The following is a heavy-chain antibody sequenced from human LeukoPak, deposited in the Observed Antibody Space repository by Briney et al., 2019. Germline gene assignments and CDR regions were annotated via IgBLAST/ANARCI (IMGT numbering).Heavy chain of an antibody. CDR3: AKDLALRGNYYFDY. CDR2: VSGSGGST. CDR1: GFTFSSYA. J-gene: IGHJ4*02. V-gene: IGHV3-23*01. D-gene: IGHD4-23*01. Sequence: GGSLRLSCAASGFTFSSYAMSWVRQAPGKGLEWVSAVSGSGGSTYYADSVKGRFTISRDNSKNTLYLQMNSLRAEDTAVYYCAKDLALRGNYYFDYWGQGTLVTVSS.